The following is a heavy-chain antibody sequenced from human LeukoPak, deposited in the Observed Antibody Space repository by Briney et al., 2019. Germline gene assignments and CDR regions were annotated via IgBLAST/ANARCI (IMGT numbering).Heavy chain of an antibody. D-gene: IGHD2-2*01. J-gene: IGHJ3*02. V-gene: IGHV1-8*01. Sequence: GASVKVSCKASGYIFTSYDINWVRQATGQGLEWMGWMSPNGGNTGYAQKFQGRVTMTRNTSISTAYMELSSLRSEDTAVYYCARGAGSTRAFDIWGQGTMVTVSS. CDR3: ARGAGSTRAFDI. CDR1: GYIFTSYD. CDR2: MSPNGGNT.